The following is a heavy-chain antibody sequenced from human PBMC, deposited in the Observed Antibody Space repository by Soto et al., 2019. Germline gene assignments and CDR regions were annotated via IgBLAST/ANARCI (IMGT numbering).Heavy chain of an antibody. CDR3: ARDPDSSGYYYFDY. V-gene: IGHV3-64*01. D-gene: IGHD3-22*01. CDR1: GFTFSSCA. CDR2: ISSYGGST. Sequence: EVQLVESGGGLVQPGGSLRLSCAASGFTFSSCAMHWVRQAPGKGLEYVSAISSYGGSTYYANSVKGRFTISRDNSKNTLYLQMGSLRAEDMAVYYCARDPDSSGYYYFDYWGRGTLVTVSS. J-gene: IGHJ4*02.